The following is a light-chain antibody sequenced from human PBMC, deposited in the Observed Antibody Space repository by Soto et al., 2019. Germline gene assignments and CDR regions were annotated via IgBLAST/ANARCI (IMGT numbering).Light chain of an antibody. V-gene: IGLV2-23*01. CDR1: SSDVGSHNL. CDR3: CSYVGTSTI. J-gene: IGLJ2*01. Sequence: QSALTQPASVSGSPGQSITISCTGSSSDVGSHNLVSWYQQYPGKAPKLMNFEANKRPSGVSNRFSGSKSGNTASLTVSGLQADDEADYYCCSYVGTSTIFGGGTKLTVL. CDR2: EAN.